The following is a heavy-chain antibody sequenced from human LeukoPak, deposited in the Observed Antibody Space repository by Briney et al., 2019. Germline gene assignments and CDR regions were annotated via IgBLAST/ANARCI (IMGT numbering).Heavy chain of an antibody. Sequence: PGGSLRLSCAASGFTFSSYGMHWVRQAPGKGLEWVAFIRYDGSNKYYADSVKGRFTISRDNSKNTLYLQMNSLRAEDTAVYYCAKDLRFLEWPTVDIWGQGTMVTVSS. CDR3: AKDLRFLEWPTVDI. V-gene: IGHV3-30*02. CDR2: IRYDGSNK. CDR1: GFTFSSYG. D-gene: IGHD3-3*01. J-gene: IGHJ3*02.